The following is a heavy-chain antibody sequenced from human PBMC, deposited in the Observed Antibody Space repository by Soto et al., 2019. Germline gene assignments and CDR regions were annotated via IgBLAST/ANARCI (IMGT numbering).Heavy chain of an antibody. Sequence: ESGGGVVQPGRSLRLSCAASGFTFSSYGMHWVRQAPGKGLEWVAVISYDGSNKYYADSVKGRFTISRDNSKNTLYLQMNSLRAEDTAVYYCAKDGYGSGSSYFDYWGQGTLVTVSS. CDR3: AKDGYGSGSSYFDY. J-gene: IGHJ4*02. D-gene: IGHD3-10*01. V-gene: IGHV3-30*18. CDR2: ISYDGSNK. CDR1: GFTFSSYG.